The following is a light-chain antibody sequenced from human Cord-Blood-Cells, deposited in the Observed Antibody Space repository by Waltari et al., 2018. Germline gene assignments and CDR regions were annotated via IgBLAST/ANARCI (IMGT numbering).Light chain of an antibody. Sequence: DIVMTQSPDSLAVSLGERATINCQSRQSVFYSSNNKNYLAWYQQKPGQPPKLLIYWASTRESGVPDRFSGSGSGTDFTLTISSLQAEDVAVYYCQQYYSTPPYSFGQGTKLEIK. CDR3: QQYYSTPPYS. J-gene: IGKJ2*03. V-gene: IGKV4-1*01. CDR2: WAS. CDR1: QSVFYSSNNKNY.